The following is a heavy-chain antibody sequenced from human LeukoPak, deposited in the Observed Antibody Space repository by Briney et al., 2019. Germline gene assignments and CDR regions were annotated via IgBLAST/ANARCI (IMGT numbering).Heavy chain of an antibody. Sequence: GASVKVSCKASGYTFTGYYMHWVRQAPGQGLEWMGWINPNSGGTNYAQKFQGRVTMTRDTSISTAYMELSRLRSDDTAVYYCAREPYYYGSGSYGPFDYWGQGTLVTVSS. D-gene: IGHD3-10*01. CDR1: GYTFTGYY. J-gene: IGHJ4*02. V-gene: IGHV1-2*02. CDR2: INPNSGGT. CDR3: AREPYYYGSGSYGPFDY.